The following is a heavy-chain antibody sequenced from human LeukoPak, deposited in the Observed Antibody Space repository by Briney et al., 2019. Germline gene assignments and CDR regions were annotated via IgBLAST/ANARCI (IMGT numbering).Heavy chain of an antibody. J-gene: IGHJ6*02. D-gene: IGHD2-2*01. CDR3: ARGYQLLSGYYYYYYGMDV. Sequence: PSETLSLTRAVYGGSFSGYYWSWIRQPPGKGLEWIGEINHSGSTNYNPSLKSRVTISVDTSKNQFSLKLSSVTAADTAVYYCARGYQLLSGYYYYYYGMDVWGQGTTVTVSS. V-gene: IGHV4-34*01. CDR1: GGSFSGYY. CDR2: INHSGST.